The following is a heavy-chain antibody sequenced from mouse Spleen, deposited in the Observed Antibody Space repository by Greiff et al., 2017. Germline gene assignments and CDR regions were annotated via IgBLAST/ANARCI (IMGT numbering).Heavy chain of an antibody. V-gene: IGHV1-80*01. CDR2: IYPGDGDT. Sequence: VQLQQSGAELVKPGASVKISCKASGYAFSSYWMNWVKQRPGKGLEWIGQIYPGDGDTNYNGKFKGKATLTADKSSSTAYMQLSSLTSEDSAVYFCARSSYYGSSYDDYWGQGTTLTVSS. D-gene: IGHD1-1*01. CDR3: ARSSYYGSSYDDY. CDR1: GYAFSSYW. J-gene: IGHJ2*01.